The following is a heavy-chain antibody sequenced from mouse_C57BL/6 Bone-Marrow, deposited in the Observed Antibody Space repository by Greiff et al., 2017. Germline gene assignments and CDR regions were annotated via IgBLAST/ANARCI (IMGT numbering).Heavy chain of an antibody. CDR3: ARVGDYGPFAY. CDR1: GYTFTDYA. Sequence: VQLQQSGPELVRPGVSVKISCKGSGYTFTDYAMHWVKQSHAKSLEWIGVISTYYGDASYNQKFKSKATLTVDKPSSTAYMQLSSLTSEDSAVYYCARVGDYGPFAYWGQGTLVTVSA. V-gene: IGHV1-67*01. J-gene: IGHJ3*01. D-gene: IGHD2-4*01. CDR2: ISTYYGDA.